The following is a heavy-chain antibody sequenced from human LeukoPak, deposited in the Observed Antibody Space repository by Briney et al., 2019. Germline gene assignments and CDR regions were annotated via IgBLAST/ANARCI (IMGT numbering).Heavy chain of an antibody. CDR2: ISSSSSYI. CDR3: ASALGDYYGMDV. J-gene: IGHJ6*02. Sequence: PGGSLRLSCAASGFTFSSYSMNWVRQAPGKGLEWVSSISSSSSYIYYADSVKGRFTISRDNAKNSLYLQMNSLRAEDTAVYYCASALGDYYGMDVWGQGTTVTASS. V-gene: IGHV3-21*01. CDR1: GFTFSSYS.